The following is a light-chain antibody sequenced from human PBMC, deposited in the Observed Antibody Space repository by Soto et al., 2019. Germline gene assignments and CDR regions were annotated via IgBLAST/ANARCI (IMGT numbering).Light chain of an antibody. CDR2: RNS. Sequence: QSPLTRPPSASGTAGQGVTVSCSGSSSNIGTNYVYWYQQLPGTAPTLLIYRNSQRPSGVPDRFSGSKSGTSASLAISGLRSEDEADYYCATWDDRLNGHVFGTGTKVTVL. V-gene: IGLV1-47*01. CDR3: ATWDDRLNGHV. J-gene: IGLJ1*01. CDR1: SSNIGTNY.